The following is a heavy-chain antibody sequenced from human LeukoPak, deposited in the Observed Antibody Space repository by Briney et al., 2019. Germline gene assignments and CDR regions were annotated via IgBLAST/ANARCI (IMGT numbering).Heavy chain of an antibody. CDR3: ATEHSGWYPPTRPFDY. CDR2: INHSGST. J-gene: IGHJ4*02. V-gene: IGHV4-34*01. CDR1: GGSFSGYY. D-gene: IGHD6-19*01. Sequence: MPSETLSLTCAVYGGSFSGYYWSWIRQPPGKGLEWIGEINHSGSTNYNPSLKSRVTISVDTSKNQFSLKLSSVTAADTAVYYCATEHSGWYPPTRPFDYWGQGTLVTVSS.